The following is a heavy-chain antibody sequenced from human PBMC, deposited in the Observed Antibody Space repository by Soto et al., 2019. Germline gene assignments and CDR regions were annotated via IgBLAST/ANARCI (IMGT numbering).Heavy chain of an antibody. J-gene: IGHJ6*02. CDR1: GGTFRTYA. CDR3: AKGAVAGTPTSYYYFGMDV. V-gene: IGHV1-69*12. CDR2: IIPIFGTV. D-gene: IGHD6-19*01. Sequence: QVQLLQSGAEVKKPGSSVRVSCEASGGTFRTYAISWVRQAPGQGLEWMGEIIPIFGTVNYAQKFQGRVTITADESTTPVYMDQRSLRSEDTAVYYCAKGAVAGTPTSYYYFGMDVWGQGTTVTVSS.